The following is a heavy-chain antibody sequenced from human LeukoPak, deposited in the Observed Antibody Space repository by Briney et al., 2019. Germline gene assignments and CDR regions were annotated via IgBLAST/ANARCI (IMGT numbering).Heavy chain of an antibody. J-gene: IGHJ4*02. CDR2: IYYSGST. CDR1: GGSISSHY. CDR3: ARDEDSSSWYYLDY. V-gene: IGHV4-59*11. Sequence: SETLSLTCTVSGGSISSHYWSWIRQPPGKGLEWIGYIYYSGSTNYNPSLKSRVTISVDTSKNQFSRKLSSVTAADTAVYYCARDEDSSSWYYLDYWGQGTLVTVSS. D-gene: IGHD6-13*01.